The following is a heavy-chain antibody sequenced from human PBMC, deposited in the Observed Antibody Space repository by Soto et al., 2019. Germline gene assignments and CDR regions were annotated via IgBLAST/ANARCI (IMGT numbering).Heavy chain of an antibody. Sequence: QVRLQESGPQLVKPSATLSLTCTVSRGAFRSYFWSWIRQPPGKGLEWIGNIHSSGQSNNNPSFKRRVSMSIDPSNNQFSVWLTSVTAADTAVYYCARDNPFEAWGQGILVTVSS. CDR1: RGAFRSYF. V-gene: IGHV4-59*01. J-gene: IGHJ5*02. CDR2: IHSSGQS. CDR3: ARDNPFEA.